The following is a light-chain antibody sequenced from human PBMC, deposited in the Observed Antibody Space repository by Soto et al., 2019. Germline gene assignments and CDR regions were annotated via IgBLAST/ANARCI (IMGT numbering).Light chain of an antibody. CDR2: NVS. CDR3: SSFTSSNTVL. CDR1: SSDVGGYNY. Sequence: QSALTQPASVSGSPGQSITISCTGTSSDVGGYNYVSWYQQHPGKAPNLIIYNVSNRPSGVSNRFSGSKSGNTAPLTISGLQAEDVGHYYCSSFTSSNTVLFGGGTKRTVL. J-gene: IGLJ2*01. V-gene: IGLV2-14*01.